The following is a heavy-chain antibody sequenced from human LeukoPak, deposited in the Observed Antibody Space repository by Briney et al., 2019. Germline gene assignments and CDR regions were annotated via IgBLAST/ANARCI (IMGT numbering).Heavy chain of an antibody. V-gene: IGHV4-39*07. J-gene: IGHJ5*02. CDR1: GGSISSSRYY. CDR3: ARVYYDFWSGYNARWFWFDP. Sequence: SETLSLPCTVSGGSISSSRYYWGWIRQPPGKGLEWIGRIYYIGSTYYNLSLKSRVTISVDTSKNQFSLKLSSVTAADTAVYYCARVYYDFWSGYNARWFWFDPWGQGTLVTVSS. CDR2: IYYIGST. D-gene: IGHD3-3*01.